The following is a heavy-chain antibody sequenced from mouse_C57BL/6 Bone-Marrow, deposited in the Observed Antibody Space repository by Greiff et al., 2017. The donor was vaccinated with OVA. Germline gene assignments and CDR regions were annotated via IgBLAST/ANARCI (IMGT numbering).Heavy chain of an antibody. D-gene: IGHD4-1*01. V-gene: IGHV5-12*01. Sequence: EVKLMESGGGLVQPGGSLKLSCAASGFTFSDYYMYWVRQTPEKRLEWVAYISNGGGSTYYPDTVKGRFTISRDNAKNTLYLQMSRLKSEDTAMYYCARRLGQNWYFDVWGTGTTVTVSS. CDR3: ARRLGQNWYFDV. J-gene: IGHJ1*03. CDR1: GFTFSDYY. CDR2: ISNGGGST.